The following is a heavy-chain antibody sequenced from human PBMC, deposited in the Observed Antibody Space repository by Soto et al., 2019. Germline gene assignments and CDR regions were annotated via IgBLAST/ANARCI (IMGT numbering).Heavy chain of an antibody. CDR2: IVIGSGNT. CDR1: GFTFTISA. D-gene: IGHD5-18*01. CDR3: AASVDTAQGVGVDYSYSGMDA. V-gene: IGHV1-58*01. Sequence: SVKVSCKASGFTFTISAVQWVLQARGQRLEWIGWIVIGSGNTNYAQKFQERVTITRDMSTSTAYMELGSLRSEDTAVYYCAASVDTAQGVGVDYSYSGMDAWGQGTTVTVS. J-gene: IGHJ6*02.